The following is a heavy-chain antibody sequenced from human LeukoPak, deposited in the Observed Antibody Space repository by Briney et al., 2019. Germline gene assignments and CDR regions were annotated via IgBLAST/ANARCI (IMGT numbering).Heavy chain of an antibody. CDR3: ASQKNDASDY. Sequence: PGGSLRLSCAASRFTFSNYWMSWVRQAPGKGLEWLTNIKQDGSEKYYVDSVKGRFTISRNNAKNSLYLQMNSLRAEDTAVYYCASQKNDASDYWGQGTVVTVYS. V-gene: IGHV3-7*05. CDR2: IKQDGSEK. CDR1: RFTFSNYW. D-gene: IGHD1-1*01. J-gene: IGHJ4*02.